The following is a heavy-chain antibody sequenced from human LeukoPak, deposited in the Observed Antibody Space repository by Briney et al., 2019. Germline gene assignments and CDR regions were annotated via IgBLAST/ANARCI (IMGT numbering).Heavy chain of an antibody. CDR2: IYTSGST. V-gene: IGHV4-4*07. Sequence: SSETLSLTCTVSGGSISSYYWSWIRQPAGKGLEWIGRIYTSGSTNYNPSLKCRVTMSVDTSKNQFSLKLSSVTAADTAVYYCARSPIYPDAFDIWGQGTMVTVSS. CDR1: GGSISSYY. CDR3: ARSPIYPDAFDI. D-gene: IGHD2/OR15-2a*01. J-gene: IGHJ3*02.